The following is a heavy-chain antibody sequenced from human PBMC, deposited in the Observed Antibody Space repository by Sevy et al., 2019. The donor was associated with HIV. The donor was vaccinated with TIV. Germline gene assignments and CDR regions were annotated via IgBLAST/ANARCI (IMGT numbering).Heavy chain of an antibody. J-gene: IGHJ4*02. D-gene: IGHD6-13*01. CDR2: INQDGSVK. CDR3: VRAIAAAGSF. Sequence: GGSLRLSCAASGFTLNSYWMSWVRQAPGKGLEWVANINQDGSVKYYVDSVKGRFTIYRDNARNSLYLRMNSLRAEDTGLYYCVRAIAAAGSFWGQGTLVTVSS. CDR1: GFTLNSYW. V-gene: IGHV3-7*01.